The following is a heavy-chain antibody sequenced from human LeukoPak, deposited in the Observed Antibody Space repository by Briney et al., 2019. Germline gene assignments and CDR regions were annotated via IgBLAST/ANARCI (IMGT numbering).Heavy chain of an antibody. CDR2: IYSSGTT. J-gene: IGHJ3*02. CDR1: GGSISTYY. Sequence: SETLSLTCTVSGGSISTYYWTWIRQPPGKGLEWVGYIYSSGTTNYNPSLNSRVTISLDTSKNQFSLNLRSVTAADTAVYYCARQGAGGRAFDIWGQGTMVTVSS. V-gene: IGHV4-59*08. CDR3: ARQGAGGRAFDI. D-gene: IGHD1-26*01.